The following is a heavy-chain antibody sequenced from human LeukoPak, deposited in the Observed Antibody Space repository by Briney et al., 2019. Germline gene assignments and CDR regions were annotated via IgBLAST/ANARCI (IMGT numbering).Heavy chain of an antibody. J-gene: IGHJ3*02. CDR1: GSIFTSYW. CDR3: ARLHSSDDAFDI. V-gene: IGHV5-10-1*01. D-gene: IGHD6-19*01. CDR2: IDPSDSYT. Sequence: GASLKISCKGSGSIFTSYWISWVRQLPGKGLEWMGRIDPSDSYTNYSPSFQGHVTISADKSISTAYLQWSSLKASDTAMYYCARLHSSDDAFDIWGQGTMVTVSS.